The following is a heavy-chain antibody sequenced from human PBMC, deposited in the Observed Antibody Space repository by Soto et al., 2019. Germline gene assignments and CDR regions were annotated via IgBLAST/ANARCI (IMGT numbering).Heavy chain of an antibody. D-gene: IGHD6-13*01. CDR1: GYTFTSYA. Sequence: QVQLVQSGAEVKKPGASVKVSCKASGYTFTSYAMHWVRKATGQRLEWMGWINAGNGNTKYSQKFQCRVTITMDTAVSTAYKEPSSLRSEDTAMYYCARGAVIEAAGIWVFDPWGQRSLVTVAS. CDR3: ARGAVIEAAGIWVFDP. J-gene: IGHJ5*02. CDR2: INAGNGNT. V-gene: IGHV1-3*01.